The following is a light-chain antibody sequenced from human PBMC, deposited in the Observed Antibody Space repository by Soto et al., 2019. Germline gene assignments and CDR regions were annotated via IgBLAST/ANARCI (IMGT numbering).Light chain of an antibody. J-gene: IGKJ4*01. Sequence: DIQMTQSPSSLSASVGDRVTITCQASQDIGNNLNWYQQKPGKAPKLLIYDASNWETGVPARFSGSGSGTDFSFTISSLQPEDIATYYCQHYDSLPPLTFGGGTRVEIK. V-gene: IGKV1-33*01. CDR2: DAS. CDR1: QDIGNN. CDR3: QHYDSLPPLT.